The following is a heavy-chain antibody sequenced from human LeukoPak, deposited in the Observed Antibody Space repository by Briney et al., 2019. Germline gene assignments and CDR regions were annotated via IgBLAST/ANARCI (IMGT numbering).Heavy chain of an antibody. V-gene: IGHV4-59*01. J-gene: IGHJ5*01. D-gene: IGHD6-13*01. CDR1: GGSISSYY. CDR3: ARELVPSNWLDP. Sequence: SETLSLTCSVSGGSISSYYWSWIRQPPGKGLEWIGYIYYSGSTNYNPSLRSRVTISVDTSKNQFSLKLSSVTAADTAVYYCARELVPSNWLDPWGQGTTVTVSS. CDR2: IYYSGST.